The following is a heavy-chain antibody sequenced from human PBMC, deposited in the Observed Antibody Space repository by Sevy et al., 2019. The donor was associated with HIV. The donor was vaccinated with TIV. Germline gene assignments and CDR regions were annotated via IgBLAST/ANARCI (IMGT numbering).Heavy chain of an antibody. CDR2: ISSSGSTI. D-gene: IGHD3-3*01. CDR1: GFTFSDYY. Sequence: GGSLRLSCAASGFTFSDYYMSWIRQAPGKGLEWVSYISSSGSTIYYADSVKGRFTISRDNAKNSLYLQMNSLRAEDTAVYYFARDHRVWSGYHYYYYGMDVWGQGTTVTVSS. V-gene: IGHV3-11*01. J-gene: IGHJ6*02. CDR3: ARDHRVWSGYHYYYYGMDV.